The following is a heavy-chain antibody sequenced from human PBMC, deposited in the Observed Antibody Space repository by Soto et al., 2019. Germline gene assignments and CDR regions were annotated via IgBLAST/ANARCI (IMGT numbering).Heavy chain of an antibody. CDR1: GGSISSYY. Sequence: PEETLSLTCTVSGGSISSYYWNWIRQPPGKGLEWIANIYYSGNTNYNPSLKSRVTISVDTSKNQISLKLSSVTAADTAVYYCARDWGFCSGGSCSNWFDPWGQGILVTVSS. J-gene: IGHJ5*02. CDR2: IYYSGNT. CDR3: ARDWGFCSGGSCSNWFDP. D-gene: IGHD2-15*01. V-gene: IGHV4-59*01.